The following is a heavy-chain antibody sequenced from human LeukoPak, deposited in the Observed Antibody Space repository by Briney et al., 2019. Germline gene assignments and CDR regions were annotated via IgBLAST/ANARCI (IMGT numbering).Heavy chain of an antibody. CDR3: AREYGGNSGIDY. CDR2: IYYSGSI. J-gene: IGHJ4*02. Sequence: SETLSLTCTVSGGSISSYYWSWIRQPPGKGLEWIRYIYYSGSINYNPSLKSRVTISVDTSKNQFSLKLSSVTAADTAVYYCAREYGGNSGIDYWGQGTLVTVSS. CDR1: GGSISSYY. V-gene: IGHV4-59*01. D-gene: IGHD4-23*01.